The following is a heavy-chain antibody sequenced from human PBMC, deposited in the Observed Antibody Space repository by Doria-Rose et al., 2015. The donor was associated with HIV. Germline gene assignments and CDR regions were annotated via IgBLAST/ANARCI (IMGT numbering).Heavy chain of an antibody. CDR2: IFSDDER. Sequence: QITLKESGPVLVKPTETLTLTCTVSGVSLSSPGMGVSWIRQPPGKALEWLANIFSDDERSYKSSLKSRLTISSGTSKCQVLLTMTDMDPVDTATYYCARIKSGRWYHKYYFDFWGQGTLVIVSA. V-gene: IGHV2-26*01. D-gene: IGHD6-13*01. CDR1: GVSLSSPGMG. CDR3: ARIKSGRWYHKYYFDF. J-gene: IGHJ4*02.